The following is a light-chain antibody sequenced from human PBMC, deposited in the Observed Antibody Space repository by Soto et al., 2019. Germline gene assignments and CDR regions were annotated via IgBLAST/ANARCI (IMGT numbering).Light chain of an antibody. CDR3: QQRSDWPWT. Sequence: EIVLTQSPATLSFSPGERATLSCRASQSVSSYLAWYQQKPGQAPRLLMYEASNRATGIPARFSGGGSGTDFTLTISSLEPEDFAVYYCQQRSDWPWTFGQGTKVDI. J-gene: IGKJ1*01. CDR1: QSVSSY. CDR2: EAS. V-gene: IGKV3-11*01.